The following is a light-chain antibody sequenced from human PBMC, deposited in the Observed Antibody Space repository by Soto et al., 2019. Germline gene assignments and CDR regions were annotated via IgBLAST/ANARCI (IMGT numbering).Light chain of an antibody. CDR1: QGVSNY. V-gene: IGKV1-8*01. J-gene: IGKJ3*01. Sequence: AIRMTQSPSSFSASTGDRVTITCRASQGVSNYLAWYQQRPGKAPKLLIYAASTLQTGVPSTFSGSGSVTDFTLTISRLQSDDFATYDCLQYFTYPFTFGPGTKVDI. CDR3: LQYFTYPFT. CDR2: AAS.